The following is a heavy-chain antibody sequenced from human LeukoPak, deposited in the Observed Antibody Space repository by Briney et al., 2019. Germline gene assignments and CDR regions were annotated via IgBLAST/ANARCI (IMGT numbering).Heavy chain of an antibody. CDR2: IRYDGSNK. J-gene: IGHJ4*02. D-gene: IGHD1-26*01. CDR1: GFTFSSYG. V-gene: IGHV3-30*02. Sequence: GGSLRLSCAASGFTFSSYGMHWVRQAPGKGLEWVAFIRYDGSNKYYADSVKGRFTISRDNSKNTLYLQMNSLRAEDTALYHCARVSPVGGTFWDPFDYWGQGTLVAVSS. CDR3: ARVSPVGGTFWDPFDY.